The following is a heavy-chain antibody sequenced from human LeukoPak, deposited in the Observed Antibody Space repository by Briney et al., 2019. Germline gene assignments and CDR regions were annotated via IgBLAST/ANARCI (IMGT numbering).Heavy chain of an antibody. J-gene: IGHJ5*02. CDR2: IWFDGRNK. CDR1: GFTFSTYG. V-gene: IGHV3-33*01. CDR3: ARDRSWFDP. Sequence: PGGSLRLSCAASGFTFSTYGMHWVRQAPGKGLEWVAFIWFDGRNKHYADSVKGRFTISRDNSKNTLYLEMNSLRADDTAVYYCARDRSWFDPWGQGTLVTVSS.